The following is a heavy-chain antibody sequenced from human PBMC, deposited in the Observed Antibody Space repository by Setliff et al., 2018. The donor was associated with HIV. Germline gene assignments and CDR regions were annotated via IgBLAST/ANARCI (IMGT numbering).Heavy chain of an antibody. CDR3: ARGYPGIAVAGLSYYYYYYMDV. Sequence: PSETLCLTCTLSGGSISSYDWSWLRQPPGKGLEWIGYIYDSGSSNYNPSLKSRVTISVDTSKNQFSLKLSSVTAADTAGYECARGYPGIAVAGLSYYYYYYMDVWGKGTTVTVSS. V-gene: IGHV4-59*01. CDR2: IYDSGSS. J-gene: IGHJ6*03. D-gene: IGHD6-19*01. CDR1: GGSISSYD.